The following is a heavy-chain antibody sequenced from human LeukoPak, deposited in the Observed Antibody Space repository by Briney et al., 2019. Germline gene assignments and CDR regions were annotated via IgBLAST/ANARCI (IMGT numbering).Heavy chain of an antibody. CDR1: GGSISSGSYY. CDR2: IYTSGST. CDR3: ARARMGWLQEPFDY. V-gene: IGHV4-61*02. J-gene: IGHJ4*02. Sequence: ASETLSLTCTVSGGSISSGSYYWSWIRQPAGKGLEWIGRIYTSGSTNYNPSLKSRVTISVDTSKNQFSLKLSSVTAADTAVYYCARARMGWLQEPFDYWGQGTLVTVSS. D-gene: IGHD5-24*01.